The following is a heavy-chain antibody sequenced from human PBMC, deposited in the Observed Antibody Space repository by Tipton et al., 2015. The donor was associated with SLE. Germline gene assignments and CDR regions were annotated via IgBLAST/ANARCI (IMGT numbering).Heavy chain of an antibody. D-gene: IGHD2-8*01. Sequence: SLRLSCAASGFNFSHYAMEWVRQAPGKGLEWVAVISYDGNNNYHIDSVKGRFTISRDNSRSTLYLQMNSLTIEDTAVYYCATAPPYVKNRDYWGQGTLVAVSS. J-gene: IGHJ4*02. CDR3: ATAPPYVKNRDY. V-gene: IGHV3-30*04. CDR2: ISYDGNNN. CDR1: GFNFSHYA.